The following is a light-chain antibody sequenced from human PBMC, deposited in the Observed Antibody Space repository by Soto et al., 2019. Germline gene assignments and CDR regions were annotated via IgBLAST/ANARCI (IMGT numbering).Light chain of an antibody. CDR2: DAS. Sequence: EIVLTQSPATLSLSPGERATLSCRASQSVSSYLAWYQQKPGQAPSLLIYDASNRATGIPARFSGSGSGTDFTLTISSLEPGDFAVYYCQQRSNWPPTFGGGTKVEIK. CDR1: QSVSSY. CDR3: QQRSNWPPT. V-gene: IGKV3-11*01. J-gene: IGKJ4*01.